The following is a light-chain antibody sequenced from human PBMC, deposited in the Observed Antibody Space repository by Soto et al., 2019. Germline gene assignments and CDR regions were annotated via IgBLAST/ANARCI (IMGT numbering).Light chain of an antibody. J-gene: IGKJ4*01. CDR1: QGISIY. V-gene: IGKV1-27*01. CDR2: DAS. Sequence: DIQMTQSPSSLSASVGDRVTITCRASQGISIYLAWYQQKPGKVPMLLIYDASTLQSGVPSRLSGSGSGTDFTLTISSLQPEGVATYYCQKYNGAPHTFGGGTKVDIK. CDR3: QKYNGAPHT.